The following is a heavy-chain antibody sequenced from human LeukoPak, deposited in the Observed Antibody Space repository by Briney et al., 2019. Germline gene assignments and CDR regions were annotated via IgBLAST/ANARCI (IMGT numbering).Heavy chain of an antibody. CDR1: GGSFSGYY. J-gene: IGHJ6*04. D-gene: IGHD2-2*01. CDR2: INHSGST. Sequence: KPSETLSLTCAVYGGSFSGYYWSWIRQPPGKGLEWIGEINHSGSTNYNPFLKSRVTISVDTSKNQFSLKLSSVTAADTAVYYCARDDIVVVPAALDVWGKGTTVTVSS. V-gene: IGHV4-34*01. CDR3: ARDDIVVVPAALDV.